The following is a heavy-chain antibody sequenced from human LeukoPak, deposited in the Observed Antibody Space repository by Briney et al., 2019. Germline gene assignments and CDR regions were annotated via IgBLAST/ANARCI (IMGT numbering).Heavy chain of an antibody. Sequence: GGSLRLSCAASGFTFSNAWMSGVRHAPGKGLEWVGRIKSKTDGGTTDYAAPVKGRFTISRDDSKNTLYLQMNSLKTEDTAVYYCTTAYDILTGFYYYYMDVWGKGTTVTVSS. CDR3: TTAYDILTGFYYYYMDV. D-gene: IGHD3-9*01. CDR2: IKSKTDGGTT. J-gene: IGHJ6*03. V-gene: IGHV3-15*01. CDR1: GFTFSNAW.